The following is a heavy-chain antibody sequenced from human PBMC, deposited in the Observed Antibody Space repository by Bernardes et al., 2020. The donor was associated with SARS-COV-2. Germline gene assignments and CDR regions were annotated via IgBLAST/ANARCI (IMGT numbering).Heavy chain of an antibody. CDR2: IYWDDDK. V-gene: IGHV2-5*02. J-gene: IGHJ4*02. CDR3: AHLTVTTWDFDY. D-gene: IGHD4-17*01. CDR1: GFSLSTSGVG. Sequence: SVPTLVKPTQTLTLTCTFSGFSLSTSGVGVGWIRQPPGKALEWLALIYWDDDKRYSPSLKSRLTITKDTSKNQVVLTMTNMDPVDTATYYCAHLTVTTWDFDYWGQGTLVTVSS.